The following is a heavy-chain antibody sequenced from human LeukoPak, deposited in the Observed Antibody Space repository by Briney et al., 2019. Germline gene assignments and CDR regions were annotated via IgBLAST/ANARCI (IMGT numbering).Heavy chain of an antibody. CDR3: ARASYSVTVVDP. CDR1: GFTLSSYN. CDR2: ISPSSSII. Sequence: AGGSLRLSCAASGFTLSSYNMNWVRQAPGKGLEWLSYISPSSSIIYYADSVKGRFTSSRDNAKNLLYLQMNSLRAEDTAVYYCARASYSVTVVDPWGQGTLVTVSS. J-gene: IGHJ5*02. D-gene: IGHD1-26*01. V-gene: IGHV3-48*01.